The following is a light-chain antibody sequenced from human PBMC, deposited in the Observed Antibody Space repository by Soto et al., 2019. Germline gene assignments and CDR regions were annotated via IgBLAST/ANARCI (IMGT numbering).Light chain of an antibody. J-gene: IGKJ1*01. CDR2: KSS. V-gene: IGKV1-5*03. Sequence: DIQMTQSPSTLSASVGDRVTITCRASQSISSWLAWYQQKPGTAPKLLIYKSSTLQTGVPSRFSGSGSGTEFSLTINSLQPDNFATYYCQQYNYNWTFGQGTKVEIK. CDR1: QSISSW. CDR3: QQYNYNWT.